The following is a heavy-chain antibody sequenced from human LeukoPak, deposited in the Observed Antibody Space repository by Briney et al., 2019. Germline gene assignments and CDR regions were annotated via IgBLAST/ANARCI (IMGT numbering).Heavy chain of an antibody. V-gene: IGHV1-69*04. Sequence: SVKVSCKASGGTFSSYAISWVRQAPGQGLEWMGRIIPILGIANYAQKFQGRVTITADKSTSTAYMKLSSLRSEDTAVYYCARDGRAVAVPYGMDVWGQGTTVTVSS. J-gene: IGHJ6*02. CDR1: GGTFSSYA. CDR2: IIPILGIA. D-gene: IGHD6-19*01. CDR3: ARDGRAVAVPYGMDV.